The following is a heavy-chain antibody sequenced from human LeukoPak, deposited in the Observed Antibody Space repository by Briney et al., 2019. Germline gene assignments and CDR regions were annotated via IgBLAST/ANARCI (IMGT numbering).Heavy chain of an antibody. Sequence: KPSETLSLTCTVSGGSISSYYWSWIRQPPGKGLEWIGYIYYSGSTNYNPSLKSRVTISVDTSKNQFSLKLSSVTAADTAVYYCARGVTIFGVVSNWFDPWGQGTLVTVSS. CDR3: ARGVTIFGVVSNWFDP. J-gene: IGHJ5*02. V-gene: IGHV4-59*01. CDR1: GGSISSYY. D-gene: IGHD3-3*01. CDR2: IYYSGST.